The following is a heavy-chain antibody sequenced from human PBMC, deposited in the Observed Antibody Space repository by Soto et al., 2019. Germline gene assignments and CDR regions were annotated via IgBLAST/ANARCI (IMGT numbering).Heavy chain of an antibody. CDR1: GGSISSYY. CDR3: ARTITMVRGVTFDY. Sequence: SETLSLTCTVSGGSISSYYGSWIRQPPGKGLEWIGYIYYSGSTNYNPSLKSRVTISVDTSKNQFSLKLSSVTAADTAVYYCARTITMVRGVTFDYWGQGTLVTV. D-gene: IGHD3-10*01. CDR2: IYYSGST. J-gene: IGHJ4*02. V-gene: IGHV4-59*08.